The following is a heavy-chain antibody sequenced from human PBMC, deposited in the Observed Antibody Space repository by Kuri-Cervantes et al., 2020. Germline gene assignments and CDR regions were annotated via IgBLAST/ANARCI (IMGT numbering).Heavy chain of an antibody. CDR2: ISSSGSTI. CDR3: ARDVRLGGIMDV. V-gene: IGHV3-11*01. D-gene: IGHD6-6*01. CDR1: GFTFDDYA. Sequence: GGSLRLSCAASGFTFDDYAMHWVRQAPGKGLEWVSYISSSGSTIYYADSVKGRFTISRDNAKNSLYLQMNSLRAEDTAVYYCARDVRLGGIMDVWGKGTTVTVSS. J-gene: IGHJ6*03.